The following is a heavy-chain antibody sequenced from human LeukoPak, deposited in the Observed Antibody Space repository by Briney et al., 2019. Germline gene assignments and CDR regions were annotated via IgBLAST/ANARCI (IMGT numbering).Heavy chain of an antibody. CDR1: GFTFSSYE. Sequence: GGSLRLSCAASGFTFSSYEMNWVRQAPGKGLEWVSHISSSGSTIYYADSVKGRFTISRDNAKNSLYLQMNSLRAEDTAVYYCASDLRVGASDYWGQGTLVTVSS. CDR2: ISSSGSTI. D-gene: IGHD1-26*01. CDR3: ASDLRVGASDY. V-gene: IGHV3-48*03. J-gene: IGHJ4*02.